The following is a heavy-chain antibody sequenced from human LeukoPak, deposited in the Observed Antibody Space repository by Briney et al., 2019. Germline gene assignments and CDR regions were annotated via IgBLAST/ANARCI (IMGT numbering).Heavy chain of an antibody. Sequence: TGGSLRLSCAASGFTFSSYAMSWVRQAPGKGLEWVSAISGSGGSTYYADSVKSRFTISRDNSKNTLYLQMNSLRAEDTAVYYCAKPTYYDSSGYYYAAPFDYWGQGTLVTVSS. CDR1: GFTFSSYA. D-gene: IGHD3-22*01. V-gene: IGHV3-23*01. CDR3: AKPTYYDSSGYYYAAPFDY. CDR2: ISGSGGST. J-gene: IGHJ4*02.